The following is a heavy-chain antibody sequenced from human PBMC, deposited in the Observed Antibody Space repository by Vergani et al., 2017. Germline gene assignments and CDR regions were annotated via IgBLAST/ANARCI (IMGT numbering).Heavy chain of an antibody. CDR3: ARDKLELRHPKEKGGEFDP. CDR1: GYTFTSYG. J-gene: IGHJ5*02. V-gene: IGHV1-18*04. CDR2: ISAYNGNT. Sequence: QVQLVQSGAEVKKPGASVKVSCKASGYTFTSYGISWVRQAPGQGLEWMGWISAYNGNTNYAQKLQGRVTMTTDTSTSPAYMELRSLRSDDTAVYYCARDKLELRHPKEKGGEFDPWGQGTLVTVSS. D-gene: IGHD1-7*01.